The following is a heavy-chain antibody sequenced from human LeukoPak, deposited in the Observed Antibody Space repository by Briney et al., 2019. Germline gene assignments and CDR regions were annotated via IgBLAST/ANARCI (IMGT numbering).Heavy chain of an antibody. V-gene: IGHV4-34*01. CDR1: GGSFSGYY. Sequence: SETLSLTCSVYGGSFSGYYWSWIRQTPGKGLEWIGEINHTGSTNYNPSLKSRATISVDTSKNQFSLKLSPVTAADTAVYYCARGYYSSGWFDYWGQGTLVTVSS. CDR3: ARGYYSSGWFDY. J-gene: IGHJ4*02. D-gene: IGHD6-19*01. CDR2: INHTGST.